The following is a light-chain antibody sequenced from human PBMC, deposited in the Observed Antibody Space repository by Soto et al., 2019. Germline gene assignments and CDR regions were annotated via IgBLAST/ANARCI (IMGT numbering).Light chain of an antibody. CDR1: ISDVSGYNF. CDR2: DVS. Sequence: QSALTQPASVSGSPGQSITISCTGTISDVSGYNFVSWYQQYPGEAPKLMIYDVSNRPSGVSNRFSGSKSGNTASLTISGLQAEDEADYYCSSYTSSNTYVCGTGTRSPS. J-gene: IGLJ1*01. CDR3: SSYTSSNTYV. V-gene: IGLV2-14*03.